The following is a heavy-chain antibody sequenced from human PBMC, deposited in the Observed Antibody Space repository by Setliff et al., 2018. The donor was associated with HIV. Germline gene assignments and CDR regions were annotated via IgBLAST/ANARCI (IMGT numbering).Heavy chain of an antibody. CDR3: ARFGLYGYSYGKDDGFDF. CDR1: AGSLSGYY. CDR2: INDSGNT. J-gene: IGHJ3*01. V-gene: IGHV4-34*10. Sequence: PSETLSLTCDVYAGSLSGYYWSWIRQSPGKGLEWIGEINDSGNTNYNPSLRSRMTISVDTSKNHFSLKLNSATAADTAVYYCARFGLYGYSYGKDDGFDFWGQGTMVTVSS. D-gene: IGHD5-18*01.